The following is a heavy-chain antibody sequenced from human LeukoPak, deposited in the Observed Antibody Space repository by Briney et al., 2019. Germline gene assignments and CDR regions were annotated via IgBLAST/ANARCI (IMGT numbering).Heavy chain of an antibody. CDR1: GFTFSSFG. D-gene: IGHD2-8*01. V-gene: IGHV3-30*03. Sequence: WRSLRLSCAASGFTFSSFGMHWVRQAPGKGLEWVAVISYDGSNKYSADSVKGRFTISRDNSKNTLYLQMNSLRAEDTAVYYCARDPMADFDYRGQGTPGTVSS. J-gene: IGHJ4*02. CDR3: ARDPMADFDY. CDR2: ISYDGSNK.